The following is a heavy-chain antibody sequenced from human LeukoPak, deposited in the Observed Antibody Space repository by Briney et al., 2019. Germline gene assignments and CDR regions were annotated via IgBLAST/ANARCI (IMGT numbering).Heavy chain of an antibody. CDR1: GFTFSSYS. V-gene: IGHV3-15*07. CDR3: TSFTISSGFP. Sequence: GGSLRLSCAASGFTFSSYSMNWVRQAPGKGLEWVGRIKSKTDGGTTDYAAPVKSRFSISRDDSTNTLYLQMNSLKAEDTAVYYCTSFTISSGFPWGQGTLVTVSS. CDR2: IKSKTDGGTT. D-gene: IGHD6-6*01. J-gene: IGHJ5*02.